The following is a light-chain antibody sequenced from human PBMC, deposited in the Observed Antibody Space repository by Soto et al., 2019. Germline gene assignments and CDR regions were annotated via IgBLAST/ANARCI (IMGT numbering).Light chain of an antibody. J-gene: IGKJ4*01. CDR1: QSISSW. CDR3: QQLNSYPLT. Sequence: IQITQCASALSASVGARVTITCRASQSISSWLAWFQQKPGKAPKLLMYDASSLESGVPSRFSGSGSGTEFTLTISSLQPDDFATYYCQQLNSYPLTFGGGTKVDIK. CDR2: DAS. V-gene: IGKV1-5*01.